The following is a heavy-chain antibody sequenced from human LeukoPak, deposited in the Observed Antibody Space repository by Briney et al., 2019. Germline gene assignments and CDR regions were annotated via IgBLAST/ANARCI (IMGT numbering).Heavy chain of an antibody. V-gene: IGHV3-53*01. Sequence: GGPLRLSCAASGFTVSSNYMSWVRQAPGKGLEWVSVIYSGGSTYYADSVKGRFTISRDNSKNTLYLQMNSLRAEDTAVYYCARDMGYSYGNDAFDIWGQGTMVTVSS. J-gene: IGHJ3*02. CDR2: IYSGGST. CDR3: ARDMGYSYGNDAFDI. CDR1: GFTVSSNY. D-gene: IGHD5-18*01.